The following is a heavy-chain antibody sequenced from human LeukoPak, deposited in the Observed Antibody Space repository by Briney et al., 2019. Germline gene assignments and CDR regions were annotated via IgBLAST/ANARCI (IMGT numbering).Heavy chain of an antibody. J-gene: IGHJ4*02. CDR3: VRRQQLVLVY. Sequence: GGSLRLSCAASGFTFSSHWMHWVRQAPGKGLEWVSAISGSGGSTYYADSVKGRFTTSRDNSKNTLYLQMNSLRAEDTAVYYCVRRQQLVLVYWGQGTLVTVSS. D-gene: IGHD6-13*01. CDR2: ISGSGGST. V-gene: IGHV3-23*01. CDR1: GFTFSSHW.